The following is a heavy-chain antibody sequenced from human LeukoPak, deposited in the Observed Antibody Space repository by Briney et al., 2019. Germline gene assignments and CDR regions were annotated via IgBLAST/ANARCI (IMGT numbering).Heavy chain of an antibody. CDR1: GFSFTSYG. CDR2: ISGSGYTT. D-gene: IGHD2-8*01. Sequence: PGGSRRLSCAASGFSFTSYGMAWVRQAPGKGLEWVAGISGSGYTTYYADSVKGRFTISRDNSKNTLYLQMNSLRAEDTAVYYCAKGSLGYCTDGVCSLYYFDYWGQGTLVTVSS. J-gene: IGHJ4*02. CDR3: AKGSLGYCTDGVCSLYYFDY. V-gene: IGHV3-23*01.